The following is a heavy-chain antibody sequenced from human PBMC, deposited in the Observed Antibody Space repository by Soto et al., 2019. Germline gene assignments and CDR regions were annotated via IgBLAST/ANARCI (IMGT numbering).Heavy chain of an antibody. D-gene: IGHD2-15*01. J-gene: IGHJ5*02. Sequence: QVQLQESGPGLVKPSETLSLTCTVSGGSIGSSTHSWGWIRQPPGKGLEWIGSFYYTGCTYYNPSFESLGTISADTYKNQFSRNLSSGPAADTAVYYSVRVQVVWGWFDPGGQGTRVTVSS. CDR3: VRVQVVWGWFDP. V-gene: IGHV4-39*01. CDR2: FYYTGCT. CDR1: GGSIGSSTHS.